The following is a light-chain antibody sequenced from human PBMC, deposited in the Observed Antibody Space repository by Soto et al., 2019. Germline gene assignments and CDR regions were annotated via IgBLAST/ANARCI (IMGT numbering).Light chain of an antibody. CDR3: QQYNNWPRT. Sequence: EIVLTQSPGTLSLSPGERATLSCRASQSVSSSSLAWYQQKRGQAPRLLIHGASSRATGIPARFSGSGSGTEFTLTISILQSEDFAVYYCQQYNNWPRTFGQGTKVDIK. CDR2: GAS. V-gene: IGKV3-15*01. J-gene: IGKJ1*01. CDR1: QSVSSSS.